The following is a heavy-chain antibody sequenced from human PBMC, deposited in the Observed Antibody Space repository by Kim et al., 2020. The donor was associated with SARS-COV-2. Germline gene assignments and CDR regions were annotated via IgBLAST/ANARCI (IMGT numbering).Heavy chain of an antibody. D-gene: IGHD3-16*01. CDR3: SGAGLTAGFGY. CDR2: IKPDGSER. CDR1: GFTFSNYW. V-gene: IGHV3-7*01. Sequence: GGSLRLSCAASGFTFSNYWMSWVRQAPGKGLEWVANIKPDGSERYYVDSVKGRFTISRDNAKNSDYLQMNSLRAEDTAVYYCSGAGLTAGFGYWGHGTQV. J-gene: IGHJ4*01.